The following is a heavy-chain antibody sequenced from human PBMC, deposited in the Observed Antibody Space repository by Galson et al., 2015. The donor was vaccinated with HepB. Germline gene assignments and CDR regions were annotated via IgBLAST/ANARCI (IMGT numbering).Heavy chain of an antibody. CDR3: AKEGSGTTKWGDGGLDY. CDR1: GFTFSSYA. J-gene: IGHJ4*02. Sequence: SLRLSCAASGFTFSSYAMSWVRQAPGKGLEWVSAISGSGINTYYADSVKGRFTISRDSSKNTLYLQMSSLRAEDTAVYYCAKEGSGTTKWGDGGLDYWGQGTLVTVSS. V-gene: IGHV3-23*01. D-gene: IGHD1-1*01. CDR2: ISGSGINT.